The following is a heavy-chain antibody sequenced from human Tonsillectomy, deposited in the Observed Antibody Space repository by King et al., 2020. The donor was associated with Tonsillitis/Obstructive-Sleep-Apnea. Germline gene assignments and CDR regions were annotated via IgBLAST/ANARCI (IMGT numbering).Heavy chain of an antibody. V-gene: IGHV3-33*01. Sequence: VQLVESGGGVVQPGRSLRLSCAASGFTFSSYGMHWVRQAPGKGLEWVAVIWYDGSNEYYVESVKGRFTISRDNSKNTLYLQMNSPRAEDTAVYYCAREWSGGSWYFDYWGQGILVTVSS. CDR2: IWYDGSNE. D-gene: IGHD1-26*01. CDR3: AREWSGGSWYFDY. J-gene: IGHJ4*02. CDR1: GFTFSSYG.